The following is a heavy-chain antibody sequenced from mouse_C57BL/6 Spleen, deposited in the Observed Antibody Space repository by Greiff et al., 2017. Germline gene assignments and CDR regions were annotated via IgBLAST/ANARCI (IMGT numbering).Heavy chain of an antibody. CDR3: ERGYGPAY. CDR2: INPNNDGT. Sequence: EVQLQQSGPELVKPGASVKMSCQASGYTFTDYNMHWVKQSHGKSLEWVGYINPNNDGTSYKQKFKGKATLTVNKPSSTAYMELRRLASEDSAVYCCERGYGPAYWGQGTLVTVSA. CDR1: GYTFTDYN. J-gene: IGHJ3*01. D-gene: IGHD2-10*02. V-gene: IGHV1-22*01.